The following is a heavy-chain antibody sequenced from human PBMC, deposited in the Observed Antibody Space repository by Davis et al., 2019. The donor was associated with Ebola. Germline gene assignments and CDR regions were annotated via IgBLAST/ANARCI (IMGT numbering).Heavy chain of an antibody. V-gene: IGHV3-9*03. CDR3: AKGGYSSGWTGYFDY. J-gene: IGHJ4*02. Sequence: SLKISCAASGFTFDDYAMHWVRQAPGKGLEWVSGISWNSGSIGYADSVKGRFTISRDNAKNSLYLQMNSLRAEDMALYYCAKGGYSSGWTGYFDYWGQGTLVTVSS. CDR1: GFTFDDYA. CDR2: ISWNSGSI. D-gene: IGHD6-19*01.